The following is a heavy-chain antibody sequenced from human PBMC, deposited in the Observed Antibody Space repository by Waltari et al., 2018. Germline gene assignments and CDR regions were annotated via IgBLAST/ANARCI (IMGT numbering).Heavy chain of an antibody. V-gene: IGHV3-23*01. Sequence: EVQLLESGGGLVQPGGSLRLSCAASGFTFSAYAMSWVRQAPVKGLEWVSSISGSGGSTYYADSVKGRFTISRDNSKNTLYLQMNSLRAEDTAVYYCAKWGGNYWLSPPLSDSWGQGTLVTVSS. CDR3: AKWGGNYWLSPPLSDS. J-gene: IGHJ5*01. CDR1: GFTFSAYA. D-gene: IGHD1-26*01. CDR2: ISGSGGST.